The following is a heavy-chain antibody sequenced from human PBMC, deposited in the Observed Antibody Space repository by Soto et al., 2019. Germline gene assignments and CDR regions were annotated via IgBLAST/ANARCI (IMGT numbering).Heavy chain of an antibody. D-gene: IGHD2-2*01. V-gene: IGHV3-74*03. Sequence: EVQLVESGGGLVQPGGSLRLSCAASGFTFSSYWMHWVRQVPGKGLVWVSRINSDGSSTTYADSVKGRFTISRDNAKNTLYLQMNSLRAEETAVYYCARVETCSSTSCYSVFDYWGQGTLVTVSS. CDR3: ARVETCSSTSCYSVFDY. J-gene: IGHJ4*02. CDR2: INSDGSST. CDR1: GFTFSSYW.